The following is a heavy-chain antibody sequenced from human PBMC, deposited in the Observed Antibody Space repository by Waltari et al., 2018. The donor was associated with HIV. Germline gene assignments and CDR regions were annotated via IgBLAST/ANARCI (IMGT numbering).Heavy chain of an antibody. CDR3: ASAYDSSGYAYFYYYMDV. V-gene: IGHV4-61*08. D-gene: IGHD3-22*01. CDR2: SYYTGSS. Sequence: QVQLQESGPGLVQPSETLSLTCTVSVGSVSSGGYFWGWIRQPPGKGLEWIGYSYYTGSSNYNSSLKSRVTISVDTSKNQFSLNLSSVTAADTAIYYCASAYDSSGYAYFYYYMDVWGKGTTVTVSS. J-gene: IGHJ6*03. CDR1: VGSVSSGGYF.